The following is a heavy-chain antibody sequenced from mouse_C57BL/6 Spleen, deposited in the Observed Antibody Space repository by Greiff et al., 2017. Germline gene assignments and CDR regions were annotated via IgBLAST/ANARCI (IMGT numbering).Heavy chain of an antibody. CDR3: ARWRLFTTVVATDWYFDV. CDR2: IDPNSGGT. D-gene: IGHD1-1*01. V-gene: IGHV1-72*01. CDR1: GYTFTSYW. J-gene: IGHJ1*03. Sequence: QVQLKQPGAELVKPGASVKLSCKASGYTFTSYWMHWVKQRPGRGLEWIGRIDPNSGGTKYNEKFKSKATLTVDKPSSTAYMQLSSLTSEDSAVYYCARWRLFTTVVATDWYFDVWGTGTTVTVSS.